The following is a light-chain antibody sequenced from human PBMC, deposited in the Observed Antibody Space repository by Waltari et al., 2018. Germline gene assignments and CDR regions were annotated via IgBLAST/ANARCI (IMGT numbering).Light chain of an antibody. V-gene: IGKV4-1*01. CDR1: KSLLYIADKKNS. CDR3: QQYFDSPLT. CDR2: WAS. J-gene: IGKJ4*01. Sequence: DIVMTQSPDSLAVSLGERATINCKSSKSLLYIADKKNSVAWYQEKPGQPPKLLIYWASSRESWVPDRFSGSGSGTDFSLTISSLQAEDVAVYYCQQYFDSPLTFGGGTKVEIK.